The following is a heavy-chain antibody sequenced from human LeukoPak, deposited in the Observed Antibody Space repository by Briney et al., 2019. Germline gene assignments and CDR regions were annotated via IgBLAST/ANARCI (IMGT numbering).Heavy chain of an antibody. CDR1: GGSFSGYY. Sequence: LSLTCAVYGGSFSGYYWSWIRQPPGKGLEWVSYISSSGSTIYYADSVKGRFTISRDNAKNSLYLQMNSLRAEDTAVYFCARGPGYCSSSASCYVYMDVWGKGTTVTISS. J-gene: IGHJ6*03. D-gene: IGHD2-2*01. CDR2: ISSSGSTI. CDR3: ARGPGYCSSSASCYVYMDV. V-gene: IGHV3-11*04.